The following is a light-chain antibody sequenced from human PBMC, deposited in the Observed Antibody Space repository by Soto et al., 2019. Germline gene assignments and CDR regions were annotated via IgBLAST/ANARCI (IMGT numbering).Light chain of an antibody. CDR1: QSLLHSNGYNY. V-gene: IGKV2-28*01. CDR3: MQSLQGLPWT. Sequence: DIVMTQSPLSLPVTPGEPASISCRSSQSLLHSNGYNYLDWYLQKPGQSPQLLIYLGSNRASGVPDRFSGSGSGTDFTLKISRVEAEDVGVYYCMQSLQGLPWTFGQGTKVEIK. J-gene: IGKJ1*01. CDR2: LGS.